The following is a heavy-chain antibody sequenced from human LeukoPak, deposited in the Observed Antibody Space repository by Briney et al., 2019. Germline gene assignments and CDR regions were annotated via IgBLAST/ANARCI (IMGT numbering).Heavy chain of an antibody. J-gene: IGHJ5*02. D-gene: IGHD3-22*01. Sequence: GGSLRLSCAASGFTFSSYEMNWVRQAPGKGLEWVSYISSSGSTIYYADSVKGRFTISRDNAKNSLYLQMNSLRAEDTAVYYCARGPRGYYDSSGYSTWGQGTLVTVSS. CDR1: GFTFSSYE. CDR2: ISSSGSTI. V-gene: IGHV3-48*03. CDR3: ARGPRGYYDSSGYST.